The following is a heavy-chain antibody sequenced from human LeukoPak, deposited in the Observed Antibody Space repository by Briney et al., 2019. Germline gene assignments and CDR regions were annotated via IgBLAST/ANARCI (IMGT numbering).Heavy chain of an antibody. CDR2: IYYSGST. J-gene: IGHJ6*02. D-gene: IGHD4-17*01. V-gene: IGHV4-39*07. CDR3: ARDYGDYDYYYGMDV. Sequence: PSETLSLTCTVSGGSISSSSYYWGWIRQPPGKGLEWIGSIYYSGSTYYNPSLKSRVTISVDTSKNQFSLKLSSVTAADTAVYYCARDYGDYDYYYGMDVWGQGTTVTVSS. CDR1: GGSISSSSYY.